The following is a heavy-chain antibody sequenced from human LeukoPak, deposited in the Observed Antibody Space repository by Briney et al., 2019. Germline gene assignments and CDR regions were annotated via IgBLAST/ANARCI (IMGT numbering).Heavy chain of an antibody. Sequence: TGGSLRLXCAASGFTFDDYAMQWVRQGPGKSLEWVSLNENGDIAYYGDSVRGRFTVPRDNAKNSLYLRMNSLTTEDTALYYCAKARWEPNFDYWGQGTLVTVSS. D-gene: IGHD1-26*01. CDR3: AKARWEPNFDY. CDR1: GFTFDDYA. J-gene: IGHJ4*02. CDR2: NENGDIA. V-gene: IGHV3-43*02.